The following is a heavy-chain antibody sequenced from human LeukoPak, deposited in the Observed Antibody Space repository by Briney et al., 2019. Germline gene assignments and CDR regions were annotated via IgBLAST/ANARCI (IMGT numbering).Heavy chain of an antibody. CDR3: PPIPAAPPNFDY. J-gene: IGHJ4*02. CDR1: GGSFSGYY. CDR2: INHSGST. Sequence: SETLSLTCAVYGGSFSGYYWSWIRQPPGKGLEWIGEINHSGSTNYNPSLKSRVTISVDTSKNQFSLKLSSVTAADTAVYYCPPIPAAPPNFDYWGQGTLVTVSS. D-gene: IGHD2-2*01. V-gene: IGHV4-34*01.